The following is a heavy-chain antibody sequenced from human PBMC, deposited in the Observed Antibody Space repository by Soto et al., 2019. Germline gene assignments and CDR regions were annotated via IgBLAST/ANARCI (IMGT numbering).Heavy chain of an antibody. CDR1: GGSISSYY. J-gene: IGHJ4*02. Sequence: SETLSLTCTVSGGSISSYYWSWIRQPPGKGLEWIGYIYYSGSTNYNPSLKSRVTISVDTSKNQFSLKLSSVTAADTAVYYCARDGDGGDGDYWGQGTLVTVSS. D-gene: IGHD2-21*02. CDR2: IYYSGST. CDR3: ARDGDGGDGDY. V-gene: IGHV4-59*01.